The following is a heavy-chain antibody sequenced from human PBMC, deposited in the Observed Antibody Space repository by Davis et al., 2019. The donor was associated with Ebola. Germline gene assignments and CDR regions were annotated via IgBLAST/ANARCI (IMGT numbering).Heavy chain of an antibody. CDR3: ARGAVWGSHYNYYYGMDV. D-gene: IGHD3-16*01. J-gene: IGHJ6*02. CDR2: IWYDGSNK. Sequence: PGGSLRLSCAASGFTFSSYGMHWVRQAPGKGLEWVAVIWYDGSNKYYADSVKGRFTISRDNSKNTLYLQMNSLRAEDTAVYYCARGAVWGSHYNYYYGMDVWGQGTTVTVSS. CDR1: GFTFSSYG. V-gene: IGHV3-33*01.